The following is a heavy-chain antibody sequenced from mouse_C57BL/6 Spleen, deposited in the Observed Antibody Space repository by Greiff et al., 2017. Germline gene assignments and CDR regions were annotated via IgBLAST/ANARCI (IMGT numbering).Heavy chain of an antibody. CDR3: ARGLYYAMDY. CDR2: INPSNGGT. J-gene: IGHJ4*01. Sequence: QVQLQQPGTELVKPGASGYTFTSYWMHWVKQRPGQGLEWIGNINPSNGGTNYNEKFKSKATLTVDKSSSTAYMQLSSLTSEDSAVYYCARGLYYAMDYWGQGTSVTVSS. D-gene: IGHD3-1*01. V-gene: IGHV1-53*01. CDR1: GYTFTSYW.